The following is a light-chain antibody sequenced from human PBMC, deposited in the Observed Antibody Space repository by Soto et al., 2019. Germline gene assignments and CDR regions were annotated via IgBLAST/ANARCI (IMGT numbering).Light chain of an antibody. J-gene: IGKJ4*01. Sequence: EIVMTQSPATLSVSPGERATLSCRASQSVSSNLAWYQQKPGQAPRLLIYGASTRATGIPARFSGSGSGTEFTLTISGLQSEDLAVYYCQQYTNWLTFGGGTKVEIK. CDR1: QSVSSN. V-gene: IGKV3-15*01. CDR2: GAS. CDR3: QQYTNWLT.